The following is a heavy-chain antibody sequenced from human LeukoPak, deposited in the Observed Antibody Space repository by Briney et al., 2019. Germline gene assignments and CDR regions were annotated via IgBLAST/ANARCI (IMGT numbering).Heavy chain of an antibody. Sequence: SVKVSCKASGGTFSSYAISWVRQAPGQGLEWMGGIIPIFGTANYAQKLQGRVTITADESTSTAYMELSSLRSEDTAVYYCARTGGSYYDSSGYYYPFDYWGQGTLVTVSS. CDR1: GGTFSSYA. CDR2: IIPIFGTA. CDR3: ARTGGSYYDSSGYYYPFDY. J-gene: IGHJ4*02. D-gene: IGHD3-22*01. V-gene: IGHV1-69*13.